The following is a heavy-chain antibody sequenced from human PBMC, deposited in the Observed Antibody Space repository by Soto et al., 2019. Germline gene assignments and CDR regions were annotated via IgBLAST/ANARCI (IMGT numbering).Heavy chain of an antibody. D-gene: IGHD5-18*01. J-gene: IGHJ6*02. V-gene: IGHV4-59*07. CDR3: ARAGDTAAYFYAVDV. CDR2: IYYSGST. CDR1: GSSISSYN. Sequence: PDTLCLIRTIFGSSISSYNWRWMLHPTGKGLEWIGYIYYSGSTNYNPYLTSRVTISVDTWKNQFSLRLSAVATAETAVYYCARAGDTAAYFYAVDVGAQGTTVTVCS.